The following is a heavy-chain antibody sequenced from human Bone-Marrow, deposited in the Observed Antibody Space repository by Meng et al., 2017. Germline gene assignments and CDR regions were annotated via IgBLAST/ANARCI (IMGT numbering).Heavy chain of an antibody. V-gene: IGHV1-2*06. D-gene: IGHD6-6*01. Sequence: ASVKVSCKASGYTFTGYYMHWVRQAPGQGLEWMGRINPNSGGTNYAQKFQGRVTMTRDTSISTAYMELSRLRSDDTAVYYCAPSIAAPGGFDIWGQGTMVTVSS. CDR2: INPNSGGT. CDR1: GYTFTGYY. CDR3: APSIAAPGGFDI. J-gene: IGHJ3*02.